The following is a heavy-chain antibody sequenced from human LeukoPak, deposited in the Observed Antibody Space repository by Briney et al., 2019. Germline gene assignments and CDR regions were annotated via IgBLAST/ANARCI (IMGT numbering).Heavy chain of an antibody. D-gene: IGHD3-10*01. J-gene: IGHJ4*02. CDR3: ARDLPASDGSGDYYFDY. CDR1: GDTFSSYA. V-gene: IGHV1-69*05. Sequence: GSSVKVSCKASGDTFSSYAISWVRQAPGQGLEWMGGIIPIFGTANYAQKFQGRVTITTDESTSTAYMELSSLRSEDTAVYYCARDLPASDGSGDYYFDYWGQGTLVTVSS. CDR2: IIPIFGTA.